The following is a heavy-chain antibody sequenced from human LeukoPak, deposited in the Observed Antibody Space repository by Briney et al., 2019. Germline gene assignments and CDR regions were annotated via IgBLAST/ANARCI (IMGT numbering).Heavy chain of an antibody. CDR2: IYYSGST. D-gene: IGHD3-22*01. CDR3: ARGDYYDSSGYYSGSNWFDP. CDR1: GGSISSGDYY. V-gene: IGHV4-30-4*01. J-gene: IGHJ5*02. Sequence: SETLSLTCTVSGGSISSGDYYWSWIRQPPGKGLEWIGYIYYSGSTYYNPSLKSRVTISVDTPKNQFSLKLSSVTAADTAVYYCARGDYYDSSGYYSGSNWFDPWGQGTLVTVSS.